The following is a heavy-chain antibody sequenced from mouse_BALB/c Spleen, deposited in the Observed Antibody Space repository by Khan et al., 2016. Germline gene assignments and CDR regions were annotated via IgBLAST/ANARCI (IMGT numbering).Heavy chain of an antibody. Sequence: EVQLQESGPGLVKPSQSLSLTCTVTGYSITSDYAWNWIRQFPGNKLEWMGYISDSGSTSYNPSLKSRISITRDTSKNQFFLQLNSVTTEDTATYYWASVLLRRGDYFDYWGQGTTLTVSS. CDR1: GYSITSDYA. J-gene: IGHJ2*01. CDR3: ASVLLRRGDYFDY. CDR2: ISDSGST. V-gene: IGHV3-2*02. D-gene: IGHD2-12*01.